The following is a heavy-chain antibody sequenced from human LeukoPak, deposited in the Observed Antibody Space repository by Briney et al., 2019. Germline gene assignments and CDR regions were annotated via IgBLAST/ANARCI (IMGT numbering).Heavy chain of an antibody. CDR1: GFTFSSYA. J-gene: IGHJ6*02. V-gene: IGHV3-30-3*01. Sequence: GGSLRLSCAASGFTFSSYAMHWVRQAPGKGLEWVAVISCDGSNKYYADSVKGRFTISRDNSKNTLYLQMNSLSAEDTAVYYCARAIAAAGMAYYYYYYGMDVWGQGTTVTVSS. CDR3: ARAIAAAGMAYYYYYYGMDV. CDR2: ISCDGSNK. D-gene: IGHD6-13*01.